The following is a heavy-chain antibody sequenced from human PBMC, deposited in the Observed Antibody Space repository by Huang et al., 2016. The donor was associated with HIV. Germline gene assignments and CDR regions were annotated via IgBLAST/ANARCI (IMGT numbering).Heavy chain of an antibody. Sequence: QVQLVQSGAEVKKPGASVKVSCKTSGYTFTSSSSHWVRQAPGQGLEWRGIINPYGDSTSYAPKFQGRVTMTRDTATSTVYMELSSLRSEDTAMYYCAREGQGYAMDVWGQGTTVTVSS. CDR1: GYTFTSSS. CDR3: AREGQGYAMDV. CDR2: INPYGDST. V-gene: IGHV1-46*01. J-gene: IGHJ6*02.